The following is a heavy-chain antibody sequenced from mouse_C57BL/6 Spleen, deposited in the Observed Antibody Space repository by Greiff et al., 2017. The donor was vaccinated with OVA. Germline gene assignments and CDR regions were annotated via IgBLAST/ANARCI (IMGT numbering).Heavy chain of an antibody. Sequence: EVMLVESGGGLVKPGGSLKLSCAASGFTFSSYAMSWVRQTPEKRLEWVATISDGGSYTYYPDNVKGRFTISRDNAKNNLYLQMSHLKSEDTAMYYCASKKFAYWGQGTLVTVSA. CDR2: ISDGGSYT. J-gene: IGHJ3*01. CDR3: ASKKFAY. CDR1: GFTFSSYA. V-gene: IGHV5-4*03.